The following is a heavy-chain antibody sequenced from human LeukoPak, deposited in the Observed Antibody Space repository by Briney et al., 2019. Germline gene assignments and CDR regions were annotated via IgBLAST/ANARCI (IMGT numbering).Heavy chain of an antibody. D-gene: IGHD2-2*01. CDR3: VKGSDAARPYYFDY. Sequence: GASLRLSCAASGFTLSNCAMSWVRQAPGEGLEWVSAITGSGFDTYHADSVKGRFTISRDNSKTALFLQMNSLRAEDTAVYYCVKGSDAARPYYFDYWGQGTLVTVSS. J-gene: IGHJ4*02. CDR2: ITGSGFDT. V-gene: IGHV3-23*01. CDR1: GFTLSNCA.